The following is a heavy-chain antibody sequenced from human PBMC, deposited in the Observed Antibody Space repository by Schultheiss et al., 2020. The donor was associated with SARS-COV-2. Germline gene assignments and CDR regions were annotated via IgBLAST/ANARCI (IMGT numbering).Heavy chain of an antibody. J-gene: IGHJ4*02. V-gene: IGHV4-34*01. CDR1: GGSISSYY. D-gene: IGHD3-22*01. CDR2: INHSGST. Sequence: SETLSLTCTVSGGSISSYYWSWIRQPPGKGLEWIGEINHSGSTNYNPSLKSRVTISVDTSKNQFSLKLSSVTAADTAVYYCARHHYYDSSVFDYWGQGTLVTVSS. CDR3: ARHHYYDSSVFDY.